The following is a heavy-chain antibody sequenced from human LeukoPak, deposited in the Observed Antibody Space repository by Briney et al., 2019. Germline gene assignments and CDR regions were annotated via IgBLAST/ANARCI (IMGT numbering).Heavy chain of an antibody. CDR3: AKNGLRFLEWLSSFDY. CDR1: GFTFSSYS. V-gene: IGHV3-23*01. D-gene: IGHD3-3*01. CDR2: ISGSGGST. J-gene: IGHJ4*02. Sequence: GGSLRLSCAASGFTFSSYSMSWVRQAPGKGLEWVSAISGSGGSTYYADSVKGRFTISRDNSKNTLYLQMNSLRAEDTAVYYCAKNGLRFLEWLSSFDYWGQGTLVTVSS.